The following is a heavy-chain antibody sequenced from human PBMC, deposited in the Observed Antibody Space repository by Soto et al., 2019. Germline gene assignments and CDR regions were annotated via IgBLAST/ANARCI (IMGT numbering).Heavy chain of an antibody. CDR1: GVTVSSDAYY. J-gene: IGHJ4*02. CDR2: IYHTGST. D-gene: IGHD3-16*02. Sequence: PSETLSLTCTVSGVTVSSDAYYWSWIRQRPGRGLEWIGNIYHTGSTYYSPSLKSRVVISLDTSRNQFSLRLTSVTAADTAVYFCARYRFSGNRWSKFDHWGQGTLVTVS. CDR3: ARYRFSGNRWSKFDH. V-gene: IGHV4-31*03.